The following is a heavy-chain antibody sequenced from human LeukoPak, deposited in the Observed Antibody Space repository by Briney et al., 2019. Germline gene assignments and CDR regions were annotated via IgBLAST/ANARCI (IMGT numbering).Heavy chain of an antibody. Sequence: ASVKVSCKASGYTFTSYAMNWVRQAPGQGLEWMGWINTNTGNPTYAQGSTGRFVFSLDTSVSTAYLQISSLKAEDTAVYYCARVSANYGSGSYYFDYWGQGTLVTVSS. CDR3: ARVSANYGSGSYYFDY. V-gene: IGHV7-4-1*02. D-gene: IGHD3-10*01. J-gene: IGHJ4*02. CDR1: GYTFTSYA. CDR2: INTNTGNP.